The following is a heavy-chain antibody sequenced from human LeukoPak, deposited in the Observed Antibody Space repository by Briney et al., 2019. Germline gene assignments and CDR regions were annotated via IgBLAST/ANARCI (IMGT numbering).Heavy chain of an antibody. CDR3: ARDGVGYSGYGWFDP. J-gene: IGHJ5*02. CDR1: GFTFSSYS. Sequence: PGGSLRLSCAASGFTFSSYSMNWVRQAPGKGLEWVSSIDFTSRYIYNADSVKGRFTTSRDNAKNSLDLQMNSLKVEDTAVYYCARDGVGYSGYGWFDPWGQGTLVTVSS. D-gene: IGHD5-12*01. CDR2: IDFTSRYI. V-gene: IGHV3-21*01.